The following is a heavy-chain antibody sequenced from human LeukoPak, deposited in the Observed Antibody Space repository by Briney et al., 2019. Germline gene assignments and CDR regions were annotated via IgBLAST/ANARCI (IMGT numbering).Heavy chain of an antibody. J-gene: IGHJ4*02. Sequence: SETLSLTCAVYGGSFSDYYWSWIRQPPGKGLEWIGEINHSGSTNYNPSLKSRVTISVDTSKNQFSLKLSSVTAADTAVYYCAGSIAACLDYWGQGTLVTVSS. D-gene: IGHD6-6*01. CDR3: AGSIAACLDY. CDR1: GGSFSDYY. CDR2: INHSGST. V-gene: IGHV4-34*01.